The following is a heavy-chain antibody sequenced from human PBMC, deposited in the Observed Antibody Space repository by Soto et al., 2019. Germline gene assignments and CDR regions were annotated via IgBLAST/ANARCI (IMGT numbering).Heavy chain of an antibody. CDR2: VYFSGST. V-gene: IGHV4-61*08. CDR1: GDSVSSGDYY. D-gene: IGHD3-16*01. J-gene: IGHJ5*02. Sequence: SETLSLTCIVSGDSVSSGDYYWSWIRQPPGKGLERIGHVYFSGSTNYIPSLKSRLTMSVDTAKNQFSLKLNSVTAADTAVYYCARIPVDTYMIYWSDPWGQGTQVTVSS. CDR3: ARIPVDTYMIYWSDP.